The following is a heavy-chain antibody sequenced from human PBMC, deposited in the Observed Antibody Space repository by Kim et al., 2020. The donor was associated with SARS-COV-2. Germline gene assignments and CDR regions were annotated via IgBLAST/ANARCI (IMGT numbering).Heavy chain of an antibody. CDR1: RFTFNNYW. V-gene: IGHV3-74*01. Sequence: GGSLRLSCAVSRFTFNNYWINWVRHAPGKGLVWVSRISSDGSITNYADSVKGRFTISSDNAENTLYLQMNSLRAEDTAVYYCERGFFRDGFDVWGQGTTVTVSS. J-gene: IGHJ6*02. CDR3: ERGFFRDGFDV. D-gene: IGHD3-10*01. CDR2: ISSDGSIT.